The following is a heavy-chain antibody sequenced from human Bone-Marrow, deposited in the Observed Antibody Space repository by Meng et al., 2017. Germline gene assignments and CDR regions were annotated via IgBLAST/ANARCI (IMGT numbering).Heavy chain of an antibody. D-gene: IGHD2-2*01. CDR3: ARVGSRSKDY. J-gene: IGHJ4*02. CDR2: INHSGST. V-gene: IGHV4-34*01. Sequence: QVQLQQWGAGLLKPSETLSLTCAVYGGSFSGYYWSWIRQPPGKGLEWIGEINHSGSTNYNPSLKSRVTISVDTSKNQFSLKLSSVTAADTAVYYCARVGSRSKDYWGQGTLVTVSS. CDR1: GGSFSGYY.